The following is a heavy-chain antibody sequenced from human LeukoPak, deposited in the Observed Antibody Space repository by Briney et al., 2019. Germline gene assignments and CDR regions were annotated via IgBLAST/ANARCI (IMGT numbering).Heavy chain of an antibody. Sequence: PGGSLRLSCAASGFTFSSYAMSWVRQAPGKGLEWVSAISGSGGSTYYADSVKGRFTISRDNSKNTLYLQMNSLRAEDTAVYYCAKEMLLLLRPPPVHGMDVWGQGTTVTVSS. CDR1: GFTFSSYA. V-gene: IGHV3-23*01. J-gene: IGHJ6*02. D-gene: IGHD2-15*01. CDR2: ISGSGGST. CDR3: AKEMLLLLRPPPVHGMDV.